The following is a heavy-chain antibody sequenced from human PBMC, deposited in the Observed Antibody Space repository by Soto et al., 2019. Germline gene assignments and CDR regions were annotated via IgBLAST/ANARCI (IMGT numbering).Heavy chain of an antibody. D-gene: IGHD3-10*01. V-gene: IGHV4-59*01. CDR2: IYNSGST. J-gene: IGHJ6*02. Sequence: PSETLSLTCIVSGGSITSYHWSWIRQFPGKGLEWIGYIYNSGSTHSNPSLQSRVTISVDTSKNQFSLKLSSVTAADTGIYYCARARITMVREVIKYNMDVWGQGTTVT. CDR3: ARARITMVREVIKYNMDV. CDR1: GGSITSYH.